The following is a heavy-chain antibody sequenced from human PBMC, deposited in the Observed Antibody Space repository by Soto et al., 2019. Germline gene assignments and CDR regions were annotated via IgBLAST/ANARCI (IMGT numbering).Heavy chain of an antibody. CDR2: IKQDGSEK. CDR3: ARVQGIAARPDYYYGMDV. V-gene: IGHV3-7*01. J-gene: IGHJ6*02. Sequence: GGPLRLPCASSELTFSSYWMGWVRPAPGKGLEWEANIKQDGSEKYYVDSVKGRFTISRDNAKNSLYLQMNSLRAEDTAVYYCARVQGIAARPDYYYGMDVWGQGSTVTVSS. CDR1: ELTFSSYW. D-gene: IGHD6-6*01.